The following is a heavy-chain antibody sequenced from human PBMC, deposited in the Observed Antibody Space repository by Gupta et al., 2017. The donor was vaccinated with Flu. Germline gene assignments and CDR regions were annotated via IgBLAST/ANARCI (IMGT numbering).Heavy chain of an antibody. CDR1: GGSVTSDY. CDR2: ISSSGNT. Sequence: QVQLQESGPGLVKASQTLSLSCTVSGGSVTSDYWSWIRQPAGKGLEWVGRISSSGNTNYNPSFKSRATLSIDTSKNQFSLKLTSLTAADTAVYYCARSTIFGAITDAFDIWGRGTMVTVS. V-gene: IGHV4-4*07. CDR3: ARSTIFGAITDAFDI. J-gene: IGHJ3*02. D-gene: IGHD3-3*01.